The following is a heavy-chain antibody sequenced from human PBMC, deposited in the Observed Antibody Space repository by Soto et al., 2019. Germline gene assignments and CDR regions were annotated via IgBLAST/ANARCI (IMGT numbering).Heavy chain of an antibody. CDR1: GYTFTSYG. V-gene: IGHV1-18*04. CDR2: ISAYNGNT. Sequence: ASVKVSCKASGYTFTSYGISWVRQAPGQGLEWMGWISAYNGNTNYAQKLQGRVTMTTDTSTSTAYMELRSLRSDDTAVYYCARGPIRVGAIGHDWFDPRGQRTLVTVSS. D-gene: IGHD1-26*01. J-gene: IGHJ5*02. CDR3: ARGPIRVGAIGHDWFDP.